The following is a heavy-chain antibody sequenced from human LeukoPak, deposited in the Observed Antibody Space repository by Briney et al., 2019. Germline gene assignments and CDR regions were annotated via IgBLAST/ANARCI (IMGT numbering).Heavy chain of an antibody. J-gene: IGHJ4*02. CDR3: ASGSGWTFDY. D-gene: IGHD6-19*01. Sequence: GRSLRLSCAASGFTFSSYAMHWVRQAPGKGLEWVAVISYDGSNKYYADSVKGRFTISRDNSKNTLYLQMNSLRAEDTAVYYCASGSGWTFDYWGQGTLVTVSS. CDR1: GFTFSSYA. V-gene: IGHV3-30-3*01. CDR2: ISYDGSNK.